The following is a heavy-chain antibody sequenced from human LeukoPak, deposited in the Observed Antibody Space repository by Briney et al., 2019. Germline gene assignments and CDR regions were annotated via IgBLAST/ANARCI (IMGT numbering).Heavy chain of an antibody. V-gene: IGHV5-51*01. CDR2: IYPGDSET. CDR3: ARHGNFGSSRDDFDY. J-gene: IGHJ4*02. D-gene: IGHD1-14*01. CDR1: GYRFTSYW. Sequence: NHGESLKISCKGSGYRFTSYWSGWVRQMPGKGLEWMGIIYPGDSETRNSPSFQGQATISADKSISTAYLQWSSLKASDTAMYYCARHGNFGSSRDDFDYWGQGTLVTVSS.